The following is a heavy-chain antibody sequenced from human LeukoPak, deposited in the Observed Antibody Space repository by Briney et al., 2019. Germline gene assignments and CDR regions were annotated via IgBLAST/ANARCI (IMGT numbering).Heavy chain of an antibody. D-gene: IGHD2-2*01. CDR3: SRENQVHPYLAG. Sequence: ASLKVSCTASGYTFTGYYVHWVRQAPGHGLEWMGWINPNSGSTYYAQKFQDRVTMTSDTSIRTAYMQLTRLRSDDTAVYYCSRENQVHPYLAGWGKGTTVTAPS. CDR1: GYTFTGYY. V-gene: IGHV1-2*02. J-gene: IGHJ6*01. CDR2: INPNSGST.